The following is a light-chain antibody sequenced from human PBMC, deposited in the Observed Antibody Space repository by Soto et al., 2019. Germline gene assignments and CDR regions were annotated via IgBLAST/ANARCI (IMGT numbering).Light chain of an antibody. Sequence: SSELTQPPSVSGAPGKTARITCGGNNIGSKSVHWYQQKPGQAPVLVIYYDSDRPSGIPERFSGSNSGNTATLTISRVEAGDEADYYCQVWDSSSDNRGVFGGGTKLTVL. CDR1: NIGSKS. V-gene: IGLV3-21*04. CDR2: YDS. J-gene: IGLJ2*01. CDR3: QVWDSSSDNRGV.